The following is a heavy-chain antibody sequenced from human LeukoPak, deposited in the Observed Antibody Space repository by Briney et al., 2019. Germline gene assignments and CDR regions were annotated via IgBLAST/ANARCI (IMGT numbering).Heavy chain of an antibody. D-gene: IGHD3-16*01. CDR3: AAQGVFSHGGY. CDR2: IYSGGST. J-gene: IGHJ4*02. Sequence: GGSLRLSCAASGFTVSNNYMSWVRQAPGKGLEWVSVIYSGGSTYYTDSVKGRFTISRDTSKDTLYLQMNSLRAEDTAVYYCAAQGVFSHGGYWGQGTLVTVSS. CDR1: GFTVSNNY. V-gene: IGHV3-53*01.